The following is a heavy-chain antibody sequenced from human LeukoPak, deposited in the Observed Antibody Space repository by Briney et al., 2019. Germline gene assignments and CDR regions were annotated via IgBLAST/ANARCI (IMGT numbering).Heavy chain of an antibody. CDR3: TTSPSEFLTGYHPYPPDY. J-gene: IGHJ4*02. Sequence: PGGSLRLSCAASGFTFSKAWMSWVRQAPGKGLEWVGRIKRRSDGATTDYAAHVKGRFTISRDDSKNTLYLQMNSLKTEDTAVYYCTTSPSEFLTGYHPYPPDYWGQGTLVTVSS. CDR2: IKRRSDGATT. CDR1: GFTFSKAW. V-gene: IGHV3-15*01. D-gene: IGHD3-9*01.